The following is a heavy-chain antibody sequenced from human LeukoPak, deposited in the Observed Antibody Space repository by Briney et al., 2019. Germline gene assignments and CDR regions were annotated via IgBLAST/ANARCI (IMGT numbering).Heavy chain of an antibody. CDR3: AKVGTGYSSSWFDY. D-gene: IGHD6-13*01. J-gene: IGHJ4*02. Sequence: GGPLRLSCAASGFTFSSYAMSWVRQAPGKGLEWVSAISGSGGSTYYADSVKGRFTISRDNSKNTLYLQMNSLRAEDTAVYYCAKVGTGYSSSWFDYWGQGTLVTVSS. V-gene: IGHV3-23*01. CDR2: ISGSGGST. CDR1: GFTFSSYA.